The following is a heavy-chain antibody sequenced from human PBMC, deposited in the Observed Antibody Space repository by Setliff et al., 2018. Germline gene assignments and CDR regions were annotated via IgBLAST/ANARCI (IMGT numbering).Heavy chain of an antibody. V-gene: IGHV1-2*02. CDR3: ARDTLALGDITLFDY. Sequence: ASVKVSCKASGFTFTDYLMNWMRQAPEQGLEWMGRINLNTGNIFYAQEFQGRITLTRDTSISTAYMELTGLKYDDTAIYYCARDTLALGDITLFDYWGQGTLVTVSS. J-gene: IGHJ4*02. D-gene: IGHD3-16*01. CDR2: INLNTGNI. CDR1: GFTFTDYL.